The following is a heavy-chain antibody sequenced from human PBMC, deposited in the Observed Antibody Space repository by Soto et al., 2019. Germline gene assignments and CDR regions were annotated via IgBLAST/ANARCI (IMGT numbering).Heavy chain of an antibody. J-gene: IGHJ4*02. CDR3: ATRYSSGWTEFDY. CDR2: IIPILGIA. V-gene: IGHV1-69*02. CDR1: GGTFSSYT. Sequence: SVKVSCKASGGTFSSYTISWVRQAPGQGLEWMGRIIPILGIANYAQKFQGRVTITADKSTSTAYMELSSLRSEDTAVYYCATRYSSGWTEFDYWGQGTLVTVSS. D-gene: IGHD6-19*01.